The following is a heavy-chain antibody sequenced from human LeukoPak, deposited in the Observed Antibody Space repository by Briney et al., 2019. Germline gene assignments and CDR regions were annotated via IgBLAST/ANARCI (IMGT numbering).Heavy chain of an antibody. D-gene: IGHD6-13*01. CDR2: IYTSGNT. J-gene: IGHJ4*02. CDR3: ARVRAAGRFDY. Sequence: SQTLSLTCTVSGGSISSGSYYWSWLRQPAGKGLEWIGRIYTSGNTNYNPSLKSRVTISVDTSKNQFSLKLSSVTAADTAVYYCARVRAAGRFDYWGQGTLVTVSS. V-gene: IGHV4-61*02. CDR1: GGSISSGSYY.